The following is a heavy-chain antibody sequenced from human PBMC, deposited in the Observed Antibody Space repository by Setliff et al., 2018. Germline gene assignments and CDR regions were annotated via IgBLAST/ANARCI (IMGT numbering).Heavy chain of an antibody. J-gene: IGHJ4*02. V-gene: IGHV2-5*02. CDR2: IYSDDDK. Sequence: SGPTLVNPTQTLTLTCTFSGFSLNTSGVGVGWIRQPPGKALEWLALIYSDDDKLYSPSLKIRLTITKDTSKNQVVLTMTNMDPVDTATYYCAAASNYYDYWGQGTLVTVSS. CDR3: AAASNYYDY. CDR1: GFSLNTSGVG.